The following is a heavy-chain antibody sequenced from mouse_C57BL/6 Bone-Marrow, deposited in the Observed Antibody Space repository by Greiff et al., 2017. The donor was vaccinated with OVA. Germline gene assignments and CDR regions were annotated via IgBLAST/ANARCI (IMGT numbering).Heavy chain of an antibody. J-gene: IGHJ4*01. CDR1: GYTFTDYE. CDR3: SNPYAMDY. Sequence: VQLQESGAELVRPGASVTLSCKASGYTFTDYEMHWVKQTPVHGLEWIGAIDPETGGTAYNQKFKGKAILTADKSSSTAYMALRSLTSEDSAVYYCSNPYAMDYWGQGTSVTVSS. D-gene: IGHD2-1*01. CDR2: IDPETGGT. V-gene: IGHV1-15*01.